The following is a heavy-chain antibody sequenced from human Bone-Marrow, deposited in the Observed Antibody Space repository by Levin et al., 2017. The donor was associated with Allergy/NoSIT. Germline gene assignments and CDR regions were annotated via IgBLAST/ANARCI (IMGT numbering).Heavy chain of an antibody. CDR1: GFIFSNYV. Sequence: GSLRLSCKASGFIFSNYVMNWVRQAPGKGLEWVSSISGNGHNTYYADSMQGRFTVSRDNSRDTLYLQINSLRVEDTASYYCAKDYCSSASCYPEYWGPGTLVTVSS. CDR3: AKDYCSSASCYPEY. J-gene: IGHJ4*02. V-gene: IGHV3-23*01. D-gene: IGHD2-2*01. CDR2: ISGNGHNT.